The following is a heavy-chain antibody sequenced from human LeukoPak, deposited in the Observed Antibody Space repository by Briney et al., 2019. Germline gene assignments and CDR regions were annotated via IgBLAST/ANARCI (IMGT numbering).Heavy chain of an antibody. CDR1: GGSISSGGYY. V-gene: IGHV4-31*11. D-gene: IGHD4-11*01. CDR2: IYYSGST. CDR3: ARYTTVTTQFDP. J-gene: IGHJ5*02. Sequence: SRTLSLTCAVSGGSISSGGYYWSWIRQHPGKGLEWIGYIYYSGSTYYNPSLKSRVTISVDTSKNQFSLKLRSVTAADTAVYYCARYTTVTTQFDPWGQGTLVTVSS.